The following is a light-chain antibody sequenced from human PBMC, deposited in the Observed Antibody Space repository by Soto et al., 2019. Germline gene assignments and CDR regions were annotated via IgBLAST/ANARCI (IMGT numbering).Light chain of an antibody. CDR2: EVS. J-gene: IGLJ1*01. Sequence: QSALTQPASVSVSPGQSITISCTGTSSDVGSYNFVSWYQQHPGKAPKLMIYEVSKRPSGVSNGFSGSKSGNTASLTISGLQAEDEADYYCCSYAGSYTYVFGTGTKVTVL. CDR1: SSDVGSYNF. CDR3: CSYAGSYTYV. V-gene: IGLV2-23*02.